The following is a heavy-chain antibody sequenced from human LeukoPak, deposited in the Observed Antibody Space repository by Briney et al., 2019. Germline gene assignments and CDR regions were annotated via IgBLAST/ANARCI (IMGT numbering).Heavy chain of an antibody. Sequence: ASVKVSCKASGYTFTGYYMHWVRQAPGQGLEWMGWINPNSGGTNYAQKFQGRVTMTRDTSISTAYMELSRLRSDDTAVYYCARGVTMVRGVIMTYYYYYMDVWGKGTTVTVSS. D-gene: IGHD3-10*01. V-gene: IGHV1-2*02. CDR2: INPNSGGT. J-gene: IGHJ6*03. CDR3: ARGVTMVRGVIMTYYYYYMDV. CDR1: GYTFTGYY.